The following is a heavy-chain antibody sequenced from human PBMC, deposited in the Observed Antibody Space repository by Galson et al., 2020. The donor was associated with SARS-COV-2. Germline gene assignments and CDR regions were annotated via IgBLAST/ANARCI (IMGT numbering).Heavy chain of an antibody. V-gene: IGHV3-48*02. Sequence: GESLKISCAASGFTFSSHNMNWVRQAPGKGLEWVSFITSSSTTYYADSVKGRFTISRDNAKNSLYLQMSGLRDDDTALYYCSRGLSSSWPFSDFWGQGALVTVSS. CDR3: SRGLSSSWPFSDF. D-gene: IGHD6-13*01. CDR2: ITSSSTT. CDR1: GFTFSSHN. J-gene: IGHJ4*02.